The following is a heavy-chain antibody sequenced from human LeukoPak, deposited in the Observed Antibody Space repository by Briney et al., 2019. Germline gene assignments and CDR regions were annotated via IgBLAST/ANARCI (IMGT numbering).Heavy chain of an antibody. J-gene: IGHJ6*03. Sequence: ASGKVSCKASGYTFTSYAMNWVRQAPGQGLEWMGWINTNTGNPTYAQGFTGRFVFSLDTSVSTAYLQISSLKAEDTAVYYCATPIAAAETYYYYYMDVWGKGTTVTVSS. D-gene: IGHD6-13*01. CDR2: INTNTGNP. CDR1: GYTFTSYA. CDR3: ATPIAAAETYYYYYMDV. V-gene: IGHV7-4-1*02.